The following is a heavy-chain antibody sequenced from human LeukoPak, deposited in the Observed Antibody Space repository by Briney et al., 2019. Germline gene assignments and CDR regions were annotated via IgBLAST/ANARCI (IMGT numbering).Heavy chain of an antibody. CDR2: IIPIFGTA. D-gene: IGHD6-19*01. J-gene: IGHJ4*02. CDR1: GGTFSSYA. CDR3: ARAGLAVAGLPYFDY. Sequence: ASVKVSCKASGGTFSSYAISWVRQAPGQGLEWMGGIIPIFGTANYAQKSQGRVTITADESTSTAYMELSSLRSEDTAVYCCARAGLAVAGLPYFDYWGQGTLVTVSS. V-gene: IGHV1-69*13.